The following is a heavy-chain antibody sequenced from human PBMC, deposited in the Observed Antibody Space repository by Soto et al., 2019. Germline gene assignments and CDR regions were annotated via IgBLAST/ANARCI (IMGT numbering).Heavy chain of an antibody. CDR2: IYYSGST. Sequence: ALSLTCTVSGGSSSSGGYNWSWIRQHPGKGLEWIGYIYYSGSTYYNPSLKSRVTISVDTSKNQFSLKLSSVTAADTAVYYCARDKASGTRDYYYYGMDVWRQGTTVPLS. V-gene: IGHV4-31*03. D-gene: IGHD6-13*01. CDR3: ARDKASGTRDYYYYGMDV. J-gene: IGHJ6*02. CDR1: GGSSSSGGYN.